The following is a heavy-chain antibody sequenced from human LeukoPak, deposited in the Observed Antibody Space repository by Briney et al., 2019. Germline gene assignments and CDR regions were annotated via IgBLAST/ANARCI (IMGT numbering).Heavy chain of an antibody. CDR1: GFTFSSNY. Sequence: GGSLRLSCAASGFTFSSNYMSWVRQAPGKGLEWVSVIYSGGSTYYSDSVKGRFTISRDNSENTLYLQMNSLRAEDTAVYYCASGFWGNYYDSSGYPFDYWGQGTLVTVSS. V-gene: IGHV3-66*01. CDR2: IYSGGST. J-gene: IGHJ4*02. D-gene: IGHD3-22*01. CDR3: ASGFWGNYYDSSGYPFDY.